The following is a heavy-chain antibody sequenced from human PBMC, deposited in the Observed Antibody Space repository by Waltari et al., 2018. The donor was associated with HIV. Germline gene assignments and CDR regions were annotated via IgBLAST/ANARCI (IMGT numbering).Heavy chain of an antibody. J-gene: IGHJ5*02. CDR3: ARAANYYDSSGYYSWFDP. CDR1: GYTFTSYA. D-gene: IGHD3-22*01. Sequence: QVQLVQSGAEVKKPGASVKVSCKASGYTFTSYAMHWVRQAPGQRLEWMGWINAGNGNTKYSQKFQGRVTITRDTSASTAYMELSSLRSEDTAVYYCARAANYYDSSGYYSWFDPWGQGTLVTVSS. V-gene: IGHV1-3*01. CDR2: INAGNGNT.